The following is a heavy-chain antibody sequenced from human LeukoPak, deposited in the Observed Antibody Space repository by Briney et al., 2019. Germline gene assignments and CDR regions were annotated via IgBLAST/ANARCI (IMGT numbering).Heavy chain of an antibody. D-gene: IGHD4-23*01. Sequence: SQTLSLTCTVSGGSISSGGYYWSWIRQHPGKGLEWIGYIYYSGSTYYNPSLKSRVTISVDTSKNQFSLKLSSVTAADTAVYYCARGLRWDIDYWGQGTLVTVSS. V-gene: IGHV4-31*03. J-gene: IGHJ4*02. CDR1: GGSISSGGYY. CDR2: IYYSGST. CDR3: ARGLRWDIDY.